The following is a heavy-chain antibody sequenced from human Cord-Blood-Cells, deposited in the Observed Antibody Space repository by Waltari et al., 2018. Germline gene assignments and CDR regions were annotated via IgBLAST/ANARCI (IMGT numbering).Heavy chain of an antibody. CDR1: GFTFSSYW. V-gene: IGHV3-7*01. CDR3: ARGGGSTDFDY. CDR2: IKQDGSEK. Sequence: EVQLVESGGGLVQPGGSLRLSCAASGFTFSSYWMSWVRQAPGKGLEWVANIKQDGSEKDYVDSAKGRFTISRDNAKNSLYLQMNSLRAEDTAVYYCARGGGSTDFDYWGQGTLVTVSS. J-gene: IGHJ4*02. D-gene: IGHD2-21*02.